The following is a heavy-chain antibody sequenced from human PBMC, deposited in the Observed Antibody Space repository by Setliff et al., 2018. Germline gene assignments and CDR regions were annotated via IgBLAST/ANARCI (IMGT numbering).Heavy chain of an antibody. CDR2: ISWDGTKT. J-gene: IGHJ4*02. D-gene: IGHD3-9*01. Sequence: GGSLRLSCVASGYTFSSYAIHWVRQAPGKGLEWVALISWDGTKTSYADSVRGRFTISRDGSKSTLYLDMSSLRSEDTAVYYCAKVLGTTGYYYFDFWGQGTLVTVPQ. V-gene: IGHV3-30*18. CDR3: AKVLGTTGYYYFDF. CDR1: GYTFSSYA.